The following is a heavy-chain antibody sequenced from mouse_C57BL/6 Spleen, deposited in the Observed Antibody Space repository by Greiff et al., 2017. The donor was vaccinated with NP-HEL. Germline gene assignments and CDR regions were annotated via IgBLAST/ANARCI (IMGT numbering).Heavy chain of an antibody. CDR3: ARDGGGAWFAY. CDR1: GFTFSSYG. J-gene: IGHJ3*01. Sequence: EVQRVESGGDLVKPGGSLKLSCAASGFTFSSYGMSWVRQTPDKRLEWVATISSGGSYTYYPDSVKGRFTISRDNAKNTLYLQMSSLKSEDTAMYYCARDGGGAWFAYWGQGTRVTVSA. D-gene: IGHD1-2*01. CDR2: ISSGGSYT. V-gene: IGHV5-6*01.